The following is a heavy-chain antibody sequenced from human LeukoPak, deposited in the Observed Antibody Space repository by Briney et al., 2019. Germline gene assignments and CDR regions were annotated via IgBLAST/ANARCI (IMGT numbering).Heavy chain of an antibody. D-gene: IGHD3-16*01. Sequence: GRSLRLSCTASGFTFRDHAMTWVRQAPGKGLERVSFIRSQAYGGTEEYAASVQGRFTISRDDSYSIAYLQMNSLKTEDTAVYYCARGPIYLWLYYGMDVWGQGTTAIVSS. V-gene: IGHV3-49*04. CDR1: GFTFRDHA. CDR3: ARGPIYLWLYYGMDV. CDR2: IRSQAYGGTE. J-gene: IGHJ6*02.